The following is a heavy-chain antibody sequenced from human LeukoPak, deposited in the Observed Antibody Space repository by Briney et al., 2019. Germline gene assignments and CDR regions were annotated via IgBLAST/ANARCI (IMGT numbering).Heavy chain of an antibody. CDR3: ARDENKVRGVIRIYYMDV. J-gene: IGHJ6*03. CDR2: IHSDGSNK. V-gene: IGHV3-30*02. D-gene: IGHD3-10*01. Sequence: PGGSLSLSCAASGFTLSSYGMHWVSQAPGKGLEWVAFIHSDGSNKYYADSVKGRFNISRDNAKNSLYLQMNSLRAEDTAVYYCARDENKVRGVIRIYYMDVWGKGTSVTISS. CDR1: GFTLSSYG.